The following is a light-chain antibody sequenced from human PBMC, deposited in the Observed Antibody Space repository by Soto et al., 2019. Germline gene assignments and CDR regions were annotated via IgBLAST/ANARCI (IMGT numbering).Light chain of an antibody. CDR1: QSVSSSY. Sequence: ILSQSPATLSLSPGERATLSCSSSQSVSSSYLAWYQQKPGQAPRLLIYGASSRATGIPDRFSASGSGTDFTLTISRLEHEDFAVYYCQQYGSSPLPFGGGTKADIK. J-gene: IGKJ4*01. CDR2: GAS. CDR3: QQYGSSPLP. V-gene: IGKV3-20*01.